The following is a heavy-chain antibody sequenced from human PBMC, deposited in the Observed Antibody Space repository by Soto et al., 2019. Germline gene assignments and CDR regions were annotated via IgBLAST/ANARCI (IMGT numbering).Heavy chain of an antibody. Sequence: GGSLRPSCAASGFVFSSYHMNWVRQATGKGLEWISYISSSSDNIYYADSVRGRLTISRDNAKNSLYLQMNSLRAEDTAVYYCARDKGYCSSTSCYYDYYMDVWGKGTTVTVSS. J-gene: IGHJ6*03. CDR2: ISSSSDNI. CDR1: GFVFSSYH. CDR3: ARDKGYCSSTSCYYDYYMDV. V-gene: IGHV3-48*01. D-gene: IGHD2-2*01.